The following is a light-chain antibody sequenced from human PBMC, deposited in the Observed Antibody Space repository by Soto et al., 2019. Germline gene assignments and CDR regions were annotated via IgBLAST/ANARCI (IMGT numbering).Light chain of an antibody. V-gene: IGLV2-23*01. CDR3: CAYVSSSTLS. J-gene: IGLJ2*01. CDR2: EAS. Sequence: QSALTQPASVSGSPGQSISISCTASSSDVGNYNLVSWYQQHPGKAPRLLIAEASKRPSGVSHRFSGSKSGNTASLTISGLQAEDEADYYCCAYVSSSTLSFGGGTKVTVL. CDR1: SSDVGNYNL.